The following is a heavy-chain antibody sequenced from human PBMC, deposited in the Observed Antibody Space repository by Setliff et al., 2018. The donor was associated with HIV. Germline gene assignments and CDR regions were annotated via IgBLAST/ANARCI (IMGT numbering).Heavy chain of an antibody. CDR2: MYPGGSI. J-gene: IGHJ6*03. CDR3: ARDSDVDSSVSDV. D-gene: IGHD6-19*01. V-gene: IGHV4-4*07. CDR1: GGSISGHC. Sequence: PSETLSLTCTVSGGSISGHCWSWIRQPAGKGLEWVGHMYPGGSINYNPSLNSRVTMSVDRSKNQFSLKLSSVTAADTAVYYCARDSDVDSSVSDVWGKGTTVTVS.